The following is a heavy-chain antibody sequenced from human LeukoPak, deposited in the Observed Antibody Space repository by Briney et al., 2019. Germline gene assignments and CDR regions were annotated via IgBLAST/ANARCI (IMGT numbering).Heavy chain of an antibody. J-gene: IGHJ4*02. V-gene: IGHV3-30-3*01. D-gene: IGHD3-9*01. CDR1: GFTFSSYA. CDR2: ISYDGSNK. Sequence: PGGSLRLSCAASGFTFSSYAMHWVRQAPGKGLAWLAVISYDGSNKYYADSVKGRFTISRDNSKNTLYLQMNSLRAEDTAVYYCARDLELDYDILTGLDYWGQGTLVTVSS. CDR3: ARDLELDYDILTGLDY.